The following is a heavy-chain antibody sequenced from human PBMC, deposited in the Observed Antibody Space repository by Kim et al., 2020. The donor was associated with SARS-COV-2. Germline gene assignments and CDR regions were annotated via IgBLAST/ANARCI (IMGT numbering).Heavy chain of an antibody. V-gene: IGHV7-4-1*02. Sequence: VKVSCKASGYTFTSYAMNWVRQAPGQGLEWMGWINTNTGNPTYAQGFTGRFVFSLDTSVSTAYLQISSLKAEDTAVYYCARVPRPIVGATPGGGGMDVWGQGPRSPSP. CDR3: ARVPRPIVGATPGGGGMDV. J-gene: IGHJ6*02. D-gene: IGHD1-26*01. CDR1: GYTFTSYA. CDR2: INTNTGNP.